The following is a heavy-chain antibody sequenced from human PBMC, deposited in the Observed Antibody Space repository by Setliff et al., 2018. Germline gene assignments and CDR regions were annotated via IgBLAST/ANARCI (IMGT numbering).Heavy chain of an antibody. D-gene: IGHD3-3*01. J-gene: IGHJ3*02. V-gene: IGHV1-46*03. CDR2: INPSGGLT. CDR1: GYTVSKYY. CDR3: ARDRFYNSWSGTSITAPHDAFDI. Sequence: ASVKVSCKASGYTVSKYYMHWVRQAPGQGLEWMGIINPSGGLTKYAQKFQGRVTMTSDTSTNTVYLEVSSLRSEDTAVYFCARDRFYNSWSGTSITAPHDAFDIWGQGTMVTVSS.